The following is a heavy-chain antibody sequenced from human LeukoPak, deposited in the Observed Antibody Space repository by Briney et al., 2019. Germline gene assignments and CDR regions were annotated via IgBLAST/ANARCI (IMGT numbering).Heavy chain of an antibody. D-gene: IGHD6-6*01. CDR3: ARGRGAARFVTIEFDY. J-gene: IGHJ4*02. CDR1: GGSFSGYH. V-gene: IGHV4-34*01. Sequence: SETLSLTCAVYGGSFSGYHWSWIRQPPGKGLEWIGEINHRGSTNYNPSLKSRVTMSVDTSKNQLSLKLSSVTAADTAVYYCARGRGAARFVTIEFDYWGQGALVTVSS. CDR2: INHRGST.